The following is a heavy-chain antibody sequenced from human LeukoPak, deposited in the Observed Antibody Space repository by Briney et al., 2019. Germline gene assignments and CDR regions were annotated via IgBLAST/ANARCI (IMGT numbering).Heavy chain of an antibody. V-gene: IGHV3-64*01. CDR3: ARGSGWLLYYMDV. Sequence: GGSLRLSCAASGFTFSSYAMHWVRQAPGKGLEYVSAISSNGGSTYYANSVKGRFTISRDNSKNTLYLQMGSLRAEDMAVYYCARGSGWLLYYMDVWGKGTTVTVSS. CDR1: GFTFSSYA. D-gene: IGHD6-19*01. CDR2: ISSNGGST. J-gene: IGHJ6*03.